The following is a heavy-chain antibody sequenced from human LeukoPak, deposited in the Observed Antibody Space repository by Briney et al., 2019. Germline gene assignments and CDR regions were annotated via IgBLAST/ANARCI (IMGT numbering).Heavy chain of an antibody. Sequence: GGSLRLSCEASGFSFDTHWMNWVRQFPGGGLEWVANIKPDGSAEYYLDSVKGRFSIPRDNVKNLVYLQLNSLRTEDTAVYYCSGRSGFSSIYWGQGTLVTVSS. CDR2: IKPDGSAE. CDR3: SGRSGFSSIY. CDR1: GFSFDTHW. V-gene: IGHV3-7*01. D-gene: IGHD2-2*01. J-gene: IGHJ4*02.